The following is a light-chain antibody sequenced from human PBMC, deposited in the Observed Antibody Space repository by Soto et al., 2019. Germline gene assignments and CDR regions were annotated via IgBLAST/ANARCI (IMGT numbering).Light chain of an antibody. CDR2: AAS. V-gene: IGKV1-39*01. CDR3: QQSYNTPWT. CDR1: QSISSY. Sequence: DIQMTQSPSSLSASVGDRVTITCRASQSISSYLHWYQQKPGKAPKLLIYAASSLQSGVPSRFSGSGSGTDFTLTISSLQPEDFATYYCQQSYNTPWTFGQGTTVEIK. J-gene: IGKJ1*01.